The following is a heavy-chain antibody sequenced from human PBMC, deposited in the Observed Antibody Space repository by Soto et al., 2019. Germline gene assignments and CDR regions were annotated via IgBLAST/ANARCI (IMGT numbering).Heavy chain of an antibody. V-gene: IGHV4-61*01. J-gene: IGHJ6*02. Sequence: SETLSLTCTVSGGSVSSGSYYWSWIRQPPGKGLEWIGYIYYSGSTNYNPSLKSRVTISVDTSKNQFSLKLSSVTAADTAVYYCAIRGGHYYYYGMDVWGQGTTVTVSS. D-gene: IGHD3-10*01. CDR3: AIRGGHYYYYGMDV. CDR1: GGSVSSGSYY. CDR2: IYYSGST.